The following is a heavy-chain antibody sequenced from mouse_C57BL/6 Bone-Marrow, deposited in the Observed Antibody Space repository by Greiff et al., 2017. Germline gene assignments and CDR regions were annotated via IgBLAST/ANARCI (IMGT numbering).Heavy chain of an antibody. V-gene: IGHV1-53*01. CDR3: AMDDGYYVTWFAY. J-gene: IGHJ3*01. CDR1: GYTFTSYW. D-gene: IGHD2-3*01. Sequence: VKLQQPGTELVKPGASVKLSCKASGYTFTSYWMHWVKQRPGQGLEWIGNINPSKGGTNYNEKFKSKATLTVDKSSSTAYMQLSSLTSEDSAVYYCAMDDGYYVTWFAYWGQGTLVTVSA. CDR2: INPSKGGT.